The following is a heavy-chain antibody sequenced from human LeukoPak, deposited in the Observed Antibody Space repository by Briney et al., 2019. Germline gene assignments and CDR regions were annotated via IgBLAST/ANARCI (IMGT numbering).Heavy chain of an antibody. J-gene: IGHJ4*02. CDR2: IYYSGST. Sequence: SETLSLTCTVSGGSISSYYWSWIRQPPGKGLEWIGSIYYSGSTNYNPSLKSRVTISVDTSKNQFSLKLSSVTAADTAVYYCARQSGSYGPIDYWGQGTLVTVSS. CDR1: GGSISSYY. CDR3: ARQSGSYGPIDY. V-gene: IGHV4-59*08. D-gene: IGHD1-26*01.